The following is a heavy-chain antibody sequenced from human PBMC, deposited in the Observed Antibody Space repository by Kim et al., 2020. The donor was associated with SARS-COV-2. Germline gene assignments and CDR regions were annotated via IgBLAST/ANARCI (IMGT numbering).Heavy chain of an antibody. V-gene: IGHV3-30-3*01. CDR3: ARDQGGIAAAGRTAICY. D-gene: IGHD6-13*01. Sequence: GGSLRLSCAASGFTFSSYAMHWVRQAPGKGLEWVAVISYDGSNKYYADSVKGRFTISRDNSKNTLYLQMNSLRAEDTAVYYCARDQGGIAAAGRTAICYWGQGTLVTVSS. CDR1: GFTFSSYA. J-gene: IGHJ4*02. CDR2: ISYDGSNK.